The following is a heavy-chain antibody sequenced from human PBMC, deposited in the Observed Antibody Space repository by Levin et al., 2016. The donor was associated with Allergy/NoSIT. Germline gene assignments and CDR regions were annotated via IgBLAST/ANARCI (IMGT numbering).Heavy chain of an antibody. CDR1: GFTFSSYW. J-gene: IGHJ5*02. CDR3: AREVEGCTLDP. Sequence: GESLKISCAASGFTFSSYWMHWVHQAPGKGLVWVSRINSDGSSTSYADSVKGRFTISRDNAKNTLYLQMNSLRAEDTAVYYCAREVEGCTLDPWGQGTLVTVSS. CDR2: INSDGSST. D-gene: IGHD2-8*01. V-gene: IGHV3-74*01.